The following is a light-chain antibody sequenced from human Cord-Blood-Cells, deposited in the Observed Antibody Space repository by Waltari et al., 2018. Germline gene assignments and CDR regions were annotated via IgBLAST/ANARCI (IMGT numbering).Light chain of an antibody. V-gene: IGKV3-11*01. CDR3: QQHLT. Sequence: EIVLTQSPATLSLSPGESATLSCRASQSVSSYLAWYQQKPGQAPRLLIYDASNRATGIPARFSGSGSGTDFTLTISSLEPEDFAVYYCQQHLTFGGGTKVEIK. J-gene: IGKJ4*01. CDR2: DAS. CDR1: QSVSSY.